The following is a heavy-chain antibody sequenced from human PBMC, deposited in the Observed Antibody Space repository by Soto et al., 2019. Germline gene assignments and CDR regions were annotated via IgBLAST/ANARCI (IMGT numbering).Heavy chain of an antibody. CDR1: GYTFTSYG. V-gene: IGHV1-18*01. CDR3: VRSRWDIVVVVAATANDY. Sequence: QVQLVQSGAEVKKPGASVKVSCKASGYTFTSYGISWVRQAPGQGLEWMGWISAYNGNTNYAQKLQGRVTMTTDTSTSTAYMELRSLRSDDTAVYYCVRSRWDIVVVVAATANDYWGQGTLVTVSS. CDR2: ISAYNGNT. D-gene: IGHD2-15*01. J-gene: IGHJ4*02.